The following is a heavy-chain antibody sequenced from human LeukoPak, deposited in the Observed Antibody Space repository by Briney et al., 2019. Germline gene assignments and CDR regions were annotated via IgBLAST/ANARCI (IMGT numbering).Heavy chain of an antibody. V-gene: IGHV1-18*01. CDR3: ARDSRYDFWNDFRWFDP. CDR1: GYTFTSYG. D-gene: IGHD3-3*01. Sequence: GASVKVSCKASGYTFTSYGISWVRQAPGQGLEWMGWISAYNGNTNYAQKLQGRVTMTTDTSTSTAYMELSSLRSEDTAVYYCARDSRYDFWNDFRWFDPWGQGTLVTVSS. CDR2: ISAYNGNT. J-gene: IGHJ5*02.